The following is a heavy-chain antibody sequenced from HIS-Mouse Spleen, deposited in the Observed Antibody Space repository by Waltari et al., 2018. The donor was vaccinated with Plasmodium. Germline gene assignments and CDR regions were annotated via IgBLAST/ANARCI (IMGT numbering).Heavy chain of an antibody. Sequence: QLQLQESGPGLVKPSETLSLTCTVSGGSISSSSYYWGWIRQPPGKGLEWIGSIYYSGCTYDNPPLKGRVTISVATSKTRFALKLGSVTAADTAVYYCARGRGACFDYWGQGTLVTVSS. CDR1: GGSISSSSYY. V-gene: IGHV4-39*07. CDR2: IYYSGCT. D-gene: IGHD3-16*01. CDR3: ARGRGACFDY. J-gene: IGHJ4*02.